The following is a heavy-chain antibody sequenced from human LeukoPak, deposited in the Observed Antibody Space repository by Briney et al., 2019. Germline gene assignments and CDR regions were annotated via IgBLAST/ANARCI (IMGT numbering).Heavy chain of an antibody. J-gene: IGHJ3*02. CDR3: ARGYAFDI. CDR2: IYYSGTT. Sequence: SETLSLTCTVSGGSISSYYWSWIRQPPGKGLEWIGYIYYSGTTNYNPSLKSRVTISVDTSKNQFSLKLSSVTAADTAVYYCARGYAFDIWGQGTMVTVSS. V-gene: IGHV4-59*08. CDR1: GGSISSYY.